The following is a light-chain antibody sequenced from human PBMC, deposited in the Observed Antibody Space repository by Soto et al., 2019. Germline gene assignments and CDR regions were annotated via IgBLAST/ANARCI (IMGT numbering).Light chain of an antibody. J-gene: IGKJ3*01. CDR3: QQYDNWPPFT. V-gene: IGKV3-11*01. CDR1: QYVGTR. CDR2: GAY. Sequence: EIVLTHSPATLSSSPCETATLSFSASQYVGTRLAWYQHKPGQAPRLLIYGAYYRATGIPARFSGSASGTDFTLTISSLESEDFAVYYCQQYDNWPPFTFGPGTKVDIK.